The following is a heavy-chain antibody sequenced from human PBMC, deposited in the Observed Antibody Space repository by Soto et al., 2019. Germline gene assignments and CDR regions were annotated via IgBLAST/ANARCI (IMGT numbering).Heavy chain of an antibody. J-gene: IGHJ4*02. D-gene: IGHD3-3*01. V-gene: IGHV1-18*04. Sequence: ASVKVSCKASGYTFTSYGISWVRQAPGQGLEWMGWISAYNGNTNYAQKLQSRVTMTTDTSTSTAYMELRSLRSDDTAVYYCARRPYDFWSGYPDYWGQGTLVTASS. CDR3: ARRPYDFWSGYPDY. CDR1: GYTFTSYG. CDR2: ISAYNGNT.